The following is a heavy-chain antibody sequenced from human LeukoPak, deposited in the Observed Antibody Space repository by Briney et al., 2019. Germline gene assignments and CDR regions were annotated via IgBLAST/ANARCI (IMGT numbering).Heavy chain of an antibody. CDR3: ARPLPVAGTYYFDY. V-gene: IGHV5-51*01. CDR2: IYPGDSDT. J-gene: IGHJ4*02. D-gene: IGHD6-19*01. Sequence: GESLKISCKGSGYSFTSYWIGWVRQMPRKGLEWMGIIYPGDSDTRYSPSFQGHVTISADKSISTAYLQWSSLKASDTAMYYCARPLPVAGTYYFDYWGQGTLVTVSS. CDR1: GYSFTSYW.